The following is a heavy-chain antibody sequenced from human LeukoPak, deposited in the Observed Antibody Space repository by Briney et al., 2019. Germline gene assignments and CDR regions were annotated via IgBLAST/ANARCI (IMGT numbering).Heavy chain of an antibody. Sequence: GASVKVSCKASGYTFTGYYMHWVRQAPGQGLEWMGWINPNSGGTNYAQKFQGRVTMTRDTSISTAYMELSRLRSDDTAVYYCATPQYCSSTSCGNTWGQGTLVTVSS. D-gene: IGHD2-2*01. CDR2: INPNSGGT. CDR1: GYTFTGYY. V-gene: IGHV1-2*02. J-gene: IGHJ5*02. CDR3: ATPQYCSSTSCGNT.